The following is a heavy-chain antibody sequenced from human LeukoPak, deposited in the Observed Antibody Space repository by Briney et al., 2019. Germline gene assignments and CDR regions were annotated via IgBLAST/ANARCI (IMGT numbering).Heavy chain of an antibody. CDR2: IYTSGST. CDR1: GGSISSSSYY. V-gene: IGHV4-39*07. J-gene: IGHJ4*02. Sequence: PSETLSLTCTVSGGSISSSSYYWGWIRQPPGKGLEWIGRIYTSGSTNYNPSLKSRVTISVDTSKNQFSLKLSSVTAADTAVYYCARGRTFDYWGQGTLVTVSS. CDR3: ARGRTFDY.